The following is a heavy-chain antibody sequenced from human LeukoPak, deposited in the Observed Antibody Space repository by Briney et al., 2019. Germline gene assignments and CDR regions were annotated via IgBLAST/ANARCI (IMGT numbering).Heavy chain of an antibody. CDR3: AKGHYYDSSGYYYVPPFFDY. V-gene: IGHV3-30-3*01. D-gene: IGHD3-22*01. CDR1: RFTFKNYA. Sequence: SGGSLRLSCLASRFTFKNYAMHWVRQAPGKGLEWVALISHDEIEKRYAASVRGRLSISRDNSENTLYLQMNSLRAEDTAVYYCAKGHYYDSSGYYYVPPFFDYWGQGTLVTVSS. CDR2: ISHDEIEK. J-gene: IGHJ4*02.